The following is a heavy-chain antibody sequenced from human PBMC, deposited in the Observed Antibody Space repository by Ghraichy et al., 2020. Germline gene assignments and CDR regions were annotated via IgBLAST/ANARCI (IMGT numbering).Heavy chain of an antibody. J-gene: IGHJ6*03. Sequence: GESLNISCAASGFTFNNYALSWVRQAPGKGLEWVSSIIGSGSSTYYADSLKGRFTISRDNSKNTLFLQMKSVRAEDTAVYFCARGPSRFYYYYMDVWGQGTTVTISS. CDR2: IIGSGSST. CDR3: ARGPSRFYYYYMDV. CDR1: GFTFNNYA. V-gene: IGHV3-23*01.